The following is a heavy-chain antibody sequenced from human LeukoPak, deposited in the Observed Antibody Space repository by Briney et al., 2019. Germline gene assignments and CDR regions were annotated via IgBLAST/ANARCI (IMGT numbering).Heavy chain of an antibody. CDR1: GFTFSSYG. CDR3: ALTYYFDRRGYSYFDY. D-gene: IGHD3-22*01. Sequence: GRSLRLSCAASGFTFSSYGMHWVRQAPGKGLEWVAVISYDGSDKYYPDSVKGRFTISRDKSKNTLHLQMDSLRPEDTAMYYCALTYYFDRRGYSYFDYWGQGALVTVSS. CDR2: ISYDGSDK. J-gene: IGHJ4*02. V-gene: IGHV3-30*03.